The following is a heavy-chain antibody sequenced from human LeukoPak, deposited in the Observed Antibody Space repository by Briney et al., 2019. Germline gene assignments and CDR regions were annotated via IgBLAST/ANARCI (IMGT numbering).Heavy chain of an antibody. Sequence: GGSLRLSCAASGFTFSSYAMSWVRQAPGKGLEWVANIKQDGSEKYYVDSVKGRFTISRDNAKNSPYLQMNSLRAEDTAVYYCARGYYGSGSYQVRYYYMDVWGKGTTVTVSS. J-gene: IGHJ6*03. V-gene: IGHV3-7*04. CDR3: ARGYYGSGSYQVRYYYMDV. CDR2: IKQDGSEK. CDR1: GFTFSSYA. D-gene: IGHD3-10*01.